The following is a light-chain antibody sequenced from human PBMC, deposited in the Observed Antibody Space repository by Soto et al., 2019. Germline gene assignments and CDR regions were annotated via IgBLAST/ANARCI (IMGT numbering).Light chain of an antibody. J-gene: IGKJ1*01. CDR1: QSVRTN. CDR2: GAS. V-gene: IGKV3-15*01. Sequence: EIVMTQSPATLSVSPGERVTLSCRASQSVRTNLAWYQHKPGQAPRLLIYGASNRATGFPARFSGSGSGTEFTLTISSLQSEDFAVYYCQQYNNNWPTFGQGTKVDI. CDR3: QQYNNNWPT.